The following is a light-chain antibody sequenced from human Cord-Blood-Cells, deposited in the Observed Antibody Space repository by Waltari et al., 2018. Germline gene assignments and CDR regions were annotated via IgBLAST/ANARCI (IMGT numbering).Light chain of an antibody. V-gene: IGLV2-23*01. CDR1: SRDVGRYNL. CDR2: EGS. Sequence: QSALTQPASVSGSPGQSITISCTGTSRDVGRYNLVSWYQQHPGKAPKLMIYEGSKRPSGVSNRFSGSKSGNTASLTISGLQAEDEADYYCCPYAGSSTLVFGGGTKLTVL. J-gene: IGLJ3*02. CDR3: CPYAGSSTLV.